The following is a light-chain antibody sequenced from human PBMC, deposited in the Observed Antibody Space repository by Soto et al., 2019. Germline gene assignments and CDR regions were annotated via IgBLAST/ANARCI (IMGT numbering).Light chain of an antibody. J-gene: IGKJ1*01. CDR1: QSISSW. CDR3: QQYNSYSRT. Sequence: DIQMTQSPSTLSASVGDRLTITCRASQSISSWLAWYQQKPGKAPKLLIYKASSLESGVPSRFSGSGSGTEFTLTISSLQPDDFATYYCQQYNSYSRTFGQGTKVXIK. CDR2: KAS. V-gene: IGKV1-5*03.